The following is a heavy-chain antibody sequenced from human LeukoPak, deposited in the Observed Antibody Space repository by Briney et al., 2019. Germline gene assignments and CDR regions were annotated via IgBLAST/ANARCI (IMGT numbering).Heavy chain of an antibody. J-gene: IGHJ6*03. CDR3: ARERIDYDFWSGPDLYYYMDV. D-gene: IGHD3-3*01. CDR1: GFTFSGNY. CDR2: INHSGST. Sequence: LRLSCAASGFTFSGNYMSWIRQPPGKGLEWIGEINHSGSTNYNPSLKSRVTISVDTSKNQFSLKLSSVTAADTAVYYCARERIDYDFWSGPDLYYYMDVWGKGTTVTVSS. V-gene: IGHV4-34*01.